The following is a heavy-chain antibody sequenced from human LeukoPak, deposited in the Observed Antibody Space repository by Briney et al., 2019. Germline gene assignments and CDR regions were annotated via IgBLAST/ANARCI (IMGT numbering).Heavy chain of an antibody. CDR1: GFTSSSYA. V-gene: IGHV4-39*01. CDR3: ARSYCSSTSCYASGYFDY. J-gene: IGHJ4*02. CDR2: IYYSGST. Sequence: GSLRLSCAASGFTSSSYALNWVRQPPGKGLEWIASIYYSGSTYYNPSLKSRVTISVDTSKNQFSLRLNSVTAADTAVYYCARSYCSSTSCYASGYFDYWGQGTLVTVSS. D-gene: IGHD2-2*01.